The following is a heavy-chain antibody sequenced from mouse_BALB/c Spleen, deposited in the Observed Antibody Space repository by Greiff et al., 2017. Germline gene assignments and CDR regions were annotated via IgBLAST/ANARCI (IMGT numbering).Heavy chain of an antibody. CDR2: ISSGGST. CDR3: ARADYYDYLFDY. Sequence: EVMLVESGGGLVKPGGSLKLSCAASGFTFSSYAMSWVRQTPEKRLEWVASISSGGSTYYPDSVKGRFTISRDNARNILYLQMSSLRSEDTAMYYCARADYYDYLFDYWGQGTTLTVSS. V-gene: IGHV5-6-5*01. D-gene: IGHD2-4*01. J-gene: IGHJ2*01. CDR1: GFTFSSYA.